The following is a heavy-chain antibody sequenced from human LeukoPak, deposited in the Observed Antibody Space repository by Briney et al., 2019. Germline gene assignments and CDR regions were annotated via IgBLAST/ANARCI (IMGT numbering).Heavy chain of an antibody. CDR2: IYYSGST. CDR1: GGSISSSSYY. J-gene: IGHJ3*02. D-gene: IGHD3-22*01. Sequence: SETLSLTCTVPGGSISSSSYYWGWIRQPPGKGLEWIGSIYYSGSTYYNPSLKSRVTISVDTSKNQFSLKLSSVTAADTAVYYCARLSYYYDSSGYYYAAFDIWGQGTMVTVSS. V-gene: IGHV4-39*01. CDR3: ARLSYYYDSSGYYYAAFDI.